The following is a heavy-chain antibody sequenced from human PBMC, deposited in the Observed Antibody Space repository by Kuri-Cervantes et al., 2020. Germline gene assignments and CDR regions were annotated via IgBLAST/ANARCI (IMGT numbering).Heavy chain of an antibody. CDR1: GGTFSSYA. CDR2: IIPIFGTA. D-gene: IGHD3-10*01. CDR3: ARDSRYYYGSFYGMDV. Sequence: SVKVSCKASGGTFSSYAISWVRQAPGQGLEWMGGIIPIFGTANYAQKFQGRVTITADESTSTAYMELSSLRSEDTAVYYCARDSRYYYGSFYGMDVWGQGTTVTVSS. J-gene: IGHJ6*02. V-gene: IGHV1-69*13.